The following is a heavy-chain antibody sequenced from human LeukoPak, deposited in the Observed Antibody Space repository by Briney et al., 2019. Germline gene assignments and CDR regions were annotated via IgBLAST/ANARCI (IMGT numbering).Heavy chain of an antibody. Sequence: GGSLRLSCAASGFTFSTYWMNWYRQAPGKGLEWVGNINQDASEINYVDSVRDRFTISRDNAKNSLHLQMNSLRAEDTAVYYCANVARLARVYGSGKREPYYFDYWGQGTLVTVSS. J-gene: IGHJ4*02. D-gene: IGHD3-10*01. CDR2: INQDASEI. V-gene: IGHV3-7*03. CDR1: GFTFSTYW. CDR3: ANVARLARVYGSGKREPYYFDY.